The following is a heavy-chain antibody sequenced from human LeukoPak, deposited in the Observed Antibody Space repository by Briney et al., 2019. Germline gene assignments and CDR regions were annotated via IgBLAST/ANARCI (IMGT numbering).Heavy chain of an antibody. D-gene: IGHD5-18*01. J-gene: IGHJ4*02. CDR3: AVGAVDTAMFDY. CDR1: GGTFSSYA. CDR2: IIPIFGTA. Sequence: SVKVSCKASGGTFSSYAISWVRQAPGQGLEWMGGIIPIFGTANYAQKFQGRVTITANESTSTAYMELSSLRSEDTAVYYCAVGAVDTAMFDYWGQGTLVTVSS. V-gene: IGHV1-69*01.